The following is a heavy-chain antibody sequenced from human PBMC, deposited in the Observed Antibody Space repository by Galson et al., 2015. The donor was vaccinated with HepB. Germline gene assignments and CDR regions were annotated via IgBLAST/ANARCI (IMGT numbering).Heavy chain of an antibody. V-gene: IGHV4-31*03. CDR3: ARYTPLTSIDY. Sequence: TLSLTCSVSGGSVNCRACYWSWIRQHPGKGLEWIGYVYNSGSTYYDPSLKSRVTISLDTSKNQFSLKLNSVTAADTAVYYCARYTPLTSIDYWSQGTLVTVST. CDR1: GGSVNCRACY. J-gene: IGHJ4*02. D-gene: IGHD3-16*01. CDR2: VYNSGST.